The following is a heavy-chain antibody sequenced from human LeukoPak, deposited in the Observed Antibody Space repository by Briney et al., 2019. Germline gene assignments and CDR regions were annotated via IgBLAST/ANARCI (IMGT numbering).Heavy chain of an antibody. D-gene: IGHD1/OR15-1a*01. J-gene: IGHJ4*02. V-gene: IGHV3-11*04. Sequence: LSLTCTVSGGSISSGVYYWSWIRQAPGKGLEWVSYISSGSRTIYYADSVKGRFTISRDDASNSVYLQMNSLRAEDTAVYYCARMSGTPPDPDYWGQGTLVTVSS. CDR1: GGSISSGVYY. CDR2: ISSGSRTI. CDR3: ARMSGTPPDPDY.